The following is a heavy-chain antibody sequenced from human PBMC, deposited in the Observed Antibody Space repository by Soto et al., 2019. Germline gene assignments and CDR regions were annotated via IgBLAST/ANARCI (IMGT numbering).Heavy chain of an antibody. V-gene: IGHV4-30-2*01. CDR1: GGSISSGGYS. J-gene: IGHJ3*02. D-gene: IGHD4-17*01. CDR3: ARDGGYGDYVGAFDI. Sequence: SETLSLTCAVSGGSISSGGYSWSWIRQPPGKGLEWIGYIYHSGSTYYNPSLKSRVTISVDRSKNQFSLKLSSVTAADTAVYYCARDGGYGDYVGAFDIWGQGTMVTVSS. CDR2: IYHSGST.